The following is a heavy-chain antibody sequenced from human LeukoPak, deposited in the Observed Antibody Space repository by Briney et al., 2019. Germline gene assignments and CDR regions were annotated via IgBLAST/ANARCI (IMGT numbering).Heavy chain of an antibody. Sequence: ASVKVSCKASGYTFTGYYMHWVRQAPGQGLEWMGWKNPNSGNTGYAQKFQGRVTITRNTSISKAYMELSSLRSEDTAVYYCARGPEVATIRYYYYYYMDVWGKGTTVTVSS. CDR1: GYTFTGYY. CDR3: ARGPEVATIRYYYYYYMDV. J-gene: IGHJ6*03. V-gene: IGHV1-8*03. D-gene: IGHD5-12*01. CDR2: KNPNSGNT.